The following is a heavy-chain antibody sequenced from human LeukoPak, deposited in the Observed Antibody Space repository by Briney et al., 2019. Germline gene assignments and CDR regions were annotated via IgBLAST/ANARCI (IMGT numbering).Heavy chain of an antibody. J-gene: IGHJ4*02. D-gene: IGHD3-10*01. CDR1: GFTFSRYW. CDR2: IKKDGSEK. V-gene: IGHV3-7*01. Sequence: GGSLRLSCAASGFTFSRYWMSWVRQAPGEGLEWVANIKKDGSEKYYVDSVKGRFTISRDNAKNSLYLQMNSLRAEDTAVYYCARLLVYNSGGEAFDYWGPGTLVTVSS. CDR3: ARLLVYNSGGEAFDY.